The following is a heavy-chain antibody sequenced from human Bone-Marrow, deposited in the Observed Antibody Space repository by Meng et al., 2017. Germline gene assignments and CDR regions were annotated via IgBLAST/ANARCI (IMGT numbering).Heavy chain of an antibody. D-gene: IGHD4-23*01. CDR3: ARASTVVTRSSFDP. CDR1: GGTFSSYG. CDR2: ISAYKGNT. Sequence: QVELVQAGAEVKKPGSSVKVSCKASGGTFSSYGISWVRQAPGQGLEWMGWISAYKGNTNYVQKFQGRVTMTTDTSTSTAYMELRSLRSDDTAVYYCARASTVVTRSSFDPWGQGTLVTVSS. J-gene: IGHJ5*02. V-gene: IGHV1-18*01.